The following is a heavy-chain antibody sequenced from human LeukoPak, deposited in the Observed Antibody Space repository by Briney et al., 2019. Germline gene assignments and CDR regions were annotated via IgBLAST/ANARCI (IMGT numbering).Heavy chain of an antibody. D-gene: IGHD3-22*01. CDR2: IRPDGGDK. J-gene: IGHJ4*02. V-gene: IGHV3-30*02. Sequence: PGGSLRLSCAASGFIFSIYGTHCVCHAPGKGLGRVAFIRPDGGDKSYAGSVKGRFTISRDNSKNTLYLQMSTRRPEDTAVYYCGKHDSSSDYWGQGTLVSVSS. CDR3: GKHDSSSDY. CDR1: GFIFSIYG.